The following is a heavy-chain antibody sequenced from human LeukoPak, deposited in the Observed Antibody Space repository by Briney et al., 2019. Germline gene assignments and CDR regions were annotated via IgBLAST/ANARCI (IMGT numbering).Heavy chain of an antibody. Sequence: ASVKVSCKASGYTFTGYYMHWVRQAPGRGLEWMGRINPNSGGTNYAQKFQGRVTMTRDTSISTAYRELSRLRCDDTAVYYCARDLGQGGDDAFDIWGQGTMVTVSS. CDR3: ARDLGQGGDDAFDI. V-gene: IGHV1-2*06. J-gene: IGHJ3*02. CDR1: GYTFTGYY. CDR2: INPNSGGT. D-gene: IGHD3-16*01.